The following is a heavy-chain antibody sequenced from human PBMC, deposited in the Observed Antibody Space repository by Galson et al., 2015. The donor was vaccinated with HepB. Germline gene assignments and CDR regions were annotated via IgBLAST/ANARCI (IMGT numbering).Heavy chain of an antibody. D-gene: IGHD1-26*01. V-gene: IGHV1-2*02. Sequence: SVKVSCKASGYTFTGHYMHWVRQAPGQGLEWMGWINPNSGGTNYAQKFQGRVTMTRDTSISTAYMELSRLRSDDTAVYYCARALVGATYYWGQGTLVTVSS. J-gene: IGHJ4*02. CDR1: GYTFTGHY. CDR2: INPNSGGT. CDR3: ARALVGATYY.